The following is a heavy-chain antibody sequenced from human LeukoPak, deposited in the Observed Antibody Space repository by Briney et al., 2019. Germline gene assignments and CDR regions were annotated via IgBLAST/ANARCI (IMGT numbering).Heavy chain of an antibody. CDR3: AREYNGWAFDY. D-gene: IGHD1-1*01. J-gene: IGHJ4*02. CDR1: GFTVSSNY. Sequence: GGSLRLSCAASGFTVSSNYMSWVRQAPGKGLEWVSVIYNTGSTYYADSVKGRFTISRDNSKNTLYLQMNSLRAEDTAVYYCAREYNGWAFDYWGQGTLVTVSA. CDR2: IYNTGST. V-gene: IGHV3-66*01.